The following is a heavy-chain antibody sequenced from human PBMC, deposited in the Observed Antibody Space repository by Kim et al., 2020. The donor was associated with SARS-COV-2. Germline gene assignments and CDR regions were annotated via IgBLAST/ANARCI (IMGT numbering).Heavy chain of an antibody. V-gene: IGHV4-61*02. CDR1: GGSISSGSYY. CDR2: IYTSGST. J-gene: IGHJ4*02. CDR3: ARFRYYFDY. Sequence: SETLSLTCTVSGGSISSGSYYWSWIRQPAGKGLEWIGRIYTSGSTNYNPSLKSRVTISVDTSKNQFSLKLSSVTAADTAVYYCARFRYYFDYWGQGTLVTVSS.